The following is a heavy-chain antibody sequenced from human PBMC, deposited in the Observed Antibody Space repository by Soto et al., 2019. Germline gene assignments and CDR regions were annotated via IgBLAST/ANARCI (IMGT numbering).Heavy chain of an antibody. CDR3: ARSPRFPLAGYYYGMDV. CDR1: GYTVTGYY. CDR2: INPNSGGT. D-gene: IGHD3-3*01. V-gene: IGHV1-2*02. J-gene: IGHJ6*02. Sequence: ASVKVSCKASGYTVTGYYMHCVRQAPGQVLEWMGWINPNSGGTNYAQKFQGRVTMTRDTSISTAYMELSRLRSDDTAVYYCARSPRFPLAGYYYGMDVWGQGTTVTVSS.